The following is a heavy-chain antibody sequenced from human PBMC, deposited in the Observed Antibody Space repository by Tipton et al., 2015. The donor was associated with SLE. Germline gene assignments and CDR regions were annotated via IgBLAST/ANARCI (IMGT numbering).Heavy chain of an antibody. CDR3: VRDGDHYDFDF. J-gene: IGHJ4*02. V-gene: IGHV3-21*01. CDR1: GFTFSSYS. Sequence: SLRLSCAASGFTFSSYSMNWVRQAPGKGLEWVSSISSDSYYIYYADSVKGRFTISRDNAKNSLYLQMNSLRAEDTAVYYCVRDGDHYDFDFWGQGTLVTVSS. D-gene: IGHD4-17*01. CDR2: ISSDSYYI.